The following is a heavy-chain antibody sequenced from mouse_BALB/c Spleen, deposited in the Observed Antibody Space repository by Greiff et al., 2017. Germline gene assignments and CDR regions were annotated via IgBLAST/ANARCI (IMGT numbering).Heavy chain of an antibody. CDR2: IYPGDGDT. Sequence: QVQLKESGAELVRPGSSVKISCKASGYAFSSYWMNWVKQRPGQGLEWIGQIYPGDGDTNYNGKFKGKATLTADKSSSTAYMQLSSLTSEDSAVYFCARSAVYYRYDETEGAAMDYWGQGTSVTVSS. V-gene: IGHV1-80*01. D-gene: IGHD2-14*01. CDR3: ARSAVYYRYDETEGAAMDY. CDR1: GYAFSSYW. J-gene: IGHJ4*01.